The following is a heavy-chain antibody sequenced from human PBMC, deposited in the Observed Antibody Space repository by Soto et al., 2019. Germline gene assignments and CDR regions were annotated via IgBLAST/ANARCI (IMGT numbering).Heavy chain of an antibody. D-gene: IGHD6-19*01. CDR3: AKATTNGGWFNPFDS. J-gene: IGHJ4*02. V-gene: IGHV3-23*01. CDR1: GFSFVNYA. Sequence: PRGSLRLSGAASGFSFVNYAMNWVRQAPGKGLEWVSGLSGSGTSTYYADSVKGRFTISRDNSRDTLFLQMNSLTADDTAVYYCAKATTNGGWFNPFDSWGQGALVTVSS. CDR2: LSGSGTST.